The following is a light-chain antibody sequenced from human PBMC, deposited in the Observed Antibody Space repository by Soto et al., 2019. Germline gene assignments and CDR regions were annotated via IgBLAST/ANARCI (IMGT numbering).Light chain of an antibody. CDR1: QSISSY. J-gene: IGKJ4*01. V-gene: IGKV1-39*01. CDR2: AAS. Sequence: DIQMTQSPSSLSASVGDRVTITCRASQSISSYLNWYQQKPGKAPKLLIYAASILQSGVPSRFSGSGSGTDFSLTISSLQPEDFATYYCQQGNSFPLTFGGGTKVDNK. CDR3: QQGNSFPLT.